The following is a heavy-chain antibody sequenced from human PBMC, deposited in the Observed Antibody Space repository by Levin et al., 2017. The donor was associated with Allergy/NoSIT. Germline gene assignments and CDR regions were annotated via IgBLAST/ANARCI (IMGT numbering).Heavy chain of an antibody. D-gene: IGHD3-22*01. CDR3: ARVVEGYDSRGYAGVGSSY. V-gene: IGHV3-48*02. J-gene: IGHJ4*02. CDR1: GFTFSSYS. Sequence: GGSLRLSCAASGFTFSSYSMNWVRQAPGKGLERVSYISSRSTTIYYADSVKGRFTISRDNAKNSLYLQMNSLRDEDTAVYYCARVVEGYDSRGYAGVGSSYWGQGTLVTVS. CDR2: ISSRSTTI.